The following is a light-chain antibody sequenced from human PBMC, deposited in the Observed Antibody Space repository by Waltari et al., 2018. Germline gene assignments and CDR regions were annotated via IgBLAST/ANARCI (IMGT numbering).Light chain of an antibody. V-gene: IGLV1-40*01. J-gene: IGLJ3*02. CDR1: TSNIGAGYD. CDR2: GDT. CDR3: QSFDRILNVWV. Sequence: QSILTQPPSVSGAPGQRVTISCNGSTSNIGAGYDVHWYRRLPGAAPPALMFGDTSRPAGVHERFSGSNSGTSASLAIDGLQTDDDGDYFCQSFDRILNVWVFGGGTKVTVL.